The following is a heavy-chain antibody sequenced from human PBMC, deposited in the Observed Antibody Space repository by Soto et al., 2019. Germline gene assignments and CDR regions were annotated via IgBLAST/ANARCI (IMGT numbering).Heavy chain of an antibody. Sequence: GESLKISCKGSGYSFSTYWIAWLRQMPGKGLEWMGIIYPGDSDTRYSPSFQGQVTISADKSISTAYLQWSSLKASDTAMYYCARLGIAVAGTYGMDVWGQGTTVTVSS. J-gene: IGHJ6*02. D-gene: IGHD6-19*01. CDR1: GYSFSTYW. CDR2: IYPGDSDT. V-gene: IGHV5-51*01. CDR3: ARLGIAVAGTYGMDV.